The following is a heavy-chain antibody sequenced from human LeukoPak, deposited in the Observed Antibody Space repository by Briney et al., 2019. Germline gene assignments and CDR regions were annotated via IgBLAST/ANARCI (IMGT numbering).Heavy chain of an antibody. J-gene: IGHJ5*02. CDR1: GFTFDDYG. Sequence: GGSLRLCCAASGFTFDDYGMSWVRQAPGKGLEWVSGISWNGGSTGYADSVKGRFTISRDNAKNSLYLQMNSLRAEDTALYYCARDSVPMVRGVPTHWFDPWGQGTLVTVSS. CDR2: ISWNGGST. CDR3: ARDSVPMVRGVPTHWFDP. V-gene: IGHV3-20*04. D-gene: IGHD3-10*01.